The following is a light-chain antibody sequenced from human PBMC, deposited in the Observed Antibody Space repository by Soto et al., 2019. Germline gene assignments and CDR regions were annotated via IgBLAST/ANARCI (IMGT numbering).Light chain of an antibody. J-gene: IGKJ5*01. Sequence: EIVMTQSPATLSVSPGERATLSCRASQSVSNNLAWYQQRPGQALRLLIYGASTRATGIPARFSGSGSGTEFTLTISSLQSEDFAVSYCQQYNYLITFGQGTRLEIK. CDR1: QSVSNN. CDR3: QQYNYLIT. V-gene: IGKV3-15*01. CDR2: GAS.